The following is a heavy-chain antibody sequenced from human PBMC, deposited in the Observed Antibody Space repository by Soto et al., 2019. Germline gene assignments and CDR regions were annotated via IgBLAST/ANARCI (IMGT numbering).Heavy chain of an antibody. CDR1: GGSFSGYY. V-gene: IGHV4-34*01. CDR3: ARSEACSSTSCYGEGAFDI. CDR2: INHSGST. Sequence: QVQLQQWGAGLLKPSETLSLTCAVYGGSFSGYYWSWIRQPPGKGLEWIGEINHSGSTNYNPSLKSRVTISVDTSKNQFSLKLSSVTAAGTAVYYCARSEACSSTSCYGEGAFDIWGQGTMVTVSS. D-gene: IGHD2-2*01. J-gene: IGHJ3*02.